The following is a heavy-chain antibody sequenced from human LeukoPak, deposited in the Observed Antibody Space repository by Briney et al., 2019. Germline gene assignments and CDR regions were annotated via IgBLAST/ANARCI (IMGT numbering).Heavy chain of an antibody. CDR2: ISAYNGNA. CDR3: ARSPAHFDILTGYYLANWFDP. CDR1: GYTFIRYG. D-gene: IGHD3-9*01. Sequence: ASVKVSCKASGYTFIRYGTSWVRQAPGQGLEWMGWISAYNGNANYAQKLQGRVTMTTDTSTSTAYMELRSLRSDDTAVYYCARSPAHFDILTGYYLANWFDPWGQGTLVTVSS. J-gene: IGHJ5*02. V-gene: IGHV1-18*01.